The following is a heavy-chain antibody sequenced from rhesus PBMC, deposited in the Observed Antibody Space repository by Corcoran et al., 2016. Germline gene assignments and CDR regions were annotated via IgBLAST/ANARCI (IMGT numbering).Heavy chain of an antibody. CDR3: ARDEYSNYVYFDY. D-gene: IGHD4-23*01. CDR2: ISGSSGST. CDR1: GGPVSSSNW. J-gene: IGHJ4*01. V-gene: IGHV4-65*01. Sequence: QVQLQESGPGLVKPSETLSLTCAVSGGPVSSSNWWSWIRQPPGDGLEWIGYISGSSGSTYYNPSLKSRVTISTDTSKNQFSLKLSSVTAADTAVYYCARDEYSNYVYFDYWGQGVLVTVSS.